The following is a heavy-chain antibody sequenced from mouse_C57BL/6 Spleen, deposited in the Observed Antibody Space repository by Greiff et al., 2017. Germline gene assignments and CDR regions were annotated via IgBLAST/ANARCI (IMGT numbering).Heavy chain of an antibody. V-gene: IGHV1-22*01. CDR1: GYTFTDYN. D-gene: IGHD1-1*01. J-gene: IGHJ2*01. CDR2: INPNNGGT. CDR3: ARGGFASSYDYFDY. Sequence: VQLQQSGPELVKPGASVKMSCKASGYTFTDYNMHWVKQSHGKSLEWIGYINPNNGGTSYNQKFKGKATLTLNKSSSTAYMELRSLTSEDSAVYYCARGGFASSYDYFDYWGQGTTLTVSS.